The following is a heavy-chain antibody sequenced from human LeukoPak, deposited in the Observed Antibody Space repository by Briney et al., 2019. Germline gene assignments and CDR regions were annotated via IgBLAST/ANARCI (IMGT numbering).Heavy chain of an antibody. CDR3: AKDPWVVPDLVGYYFDY. V-gene: IGHV3-23*01. CDR2: ISGSGGST. J-gene: IGHJ4*02. Sequence: QPPPPMGHPNVASGLDCSRYGRGRVCQSVVAGLLKNSAISGSGGSTYYADSVKGRFTISRDNSKNTLYLQMNSLRAEDTAVYYCAKDPWVVPDLVGYYFDYWGQGTLVTVSS. CDR1: GLDCSRYG. D-gene: IGHD2-2*01.